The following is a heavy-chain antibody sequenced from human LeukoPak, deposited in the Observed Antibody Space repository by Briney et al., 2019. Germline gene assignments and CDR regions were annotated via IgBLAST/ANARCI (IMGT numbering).Heavy chain of an antibody. CDR2: IRPEGTTT. CDR3: ASDLDWILFDY. Sequence: GGSLRLSCAASGFTFSTYWMHWVRQAPGKGLVWVARIRPEGTTTAYADSVKGRFTISRGNAKNTLFLQMNSLSAEDTAVYYCASDLDWILFDYWGQGTLVTVSS. CDR1: GFTFSTYW. V-gene: IGHV3-74*03. D-gene: IGHD3-9*01. J-gene: IGHJ4*02.